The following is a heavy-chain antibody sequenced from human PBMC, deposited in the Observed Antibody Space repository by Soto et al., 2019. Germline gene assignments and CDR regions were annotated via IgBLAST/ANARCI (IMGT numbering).Heavy chain of an antibody. CDR3: ASTGYYYGSGSYYNEDYYYYGMDV. D-gene: IGHD3-10*01. CDR1: GYTFTSYA. CDR2: INAGNGNT. V-gene: IGHV1-3*01. Sequence: QVQLVQSGAEVKKPGASVKVSCKASGYTFTSYAMHWVRQAPGQRLEWMGWINAGNGNTKYSQKFQGRVTITRDTSARTAYMELSSLRSEDTAVYYCASTGYYYGSGSYYNEDYYYYGMDVWGQGTTVTVSS. J-gene: IGHJ6*02.